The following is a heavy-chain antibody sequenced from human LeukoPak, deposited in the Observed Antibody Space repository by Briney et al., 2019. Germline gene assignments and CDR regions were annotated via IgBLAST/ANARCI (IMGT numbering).Heavy chain of an antibody. CDR2: IYSGGST. J-gene: IGHJ5*02. CDR3: AKDGGWYGLNWFDP. Sequence: ETLSLTCTVSGGSISSSSYYWGWIRQPPGKGLEWVSVIYSGGSTYYADSVKGRFTISRDNSKNTLYLQMNSLRAEDTAVYYCAKDGGWYGLNWFDPWGQGTLVTVSS. CDR1: GGSISSSSYY. V-gene: IGHV3-53*01. D-gene: IGHD6-19*01.